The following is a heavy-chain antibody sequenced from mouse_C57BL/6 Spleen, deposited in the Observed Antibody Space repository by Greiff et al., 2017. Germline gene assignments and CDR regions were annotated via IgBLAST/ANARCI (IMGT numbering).Heavy chain of an antibody. J-gene: IGHJ1*03. CDR3: ARSRLGRDSYWYFDV. Sequence: VQLQQPGTELVKPGASVKLSCTASGYTFTSYWMHWVKQRPGQGLEWIGNINPSNGGTNYNAKFKSKATLTVDKSSSTAYMQLSSLTSEDSAVYYCARSRLGRDSYWYFDVWGTGTTVTVSS. CDR2: INPSNGGT. V-gene: IGHV1-53*01. D-gene: IGHD4-1*01. CDR1: GYTFTSYW.